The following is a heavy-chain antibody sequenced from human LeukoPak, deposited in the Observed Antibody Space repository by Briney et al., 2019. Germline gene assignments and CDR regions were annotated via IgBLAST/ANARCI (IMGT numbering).Heavy chain of an antibody. Sequence: SETLSLTCTVSGGSISSYYWSWIRQPPGKGLEWIGYIYYSGSTNYNPSLKSRVTISVDTSKNQFSLKLSSVTAADTAVYYCARHRMTASTDAFDIWGQGTMVTVSS. CDR2: IYYSGST. CDR1: GGSISSYY. CDR3: ARHRMTASTDAFDI. V-gene: IGHV4-59*08. J-gene: IGHJ3*02.